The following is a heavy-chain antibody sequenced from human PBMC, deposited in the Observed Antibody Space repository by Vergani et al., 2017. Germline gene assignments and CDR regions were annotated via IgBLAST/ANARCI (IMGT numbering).Heavy chain of an antibody. CDR2: IIPIFGTA. Sequence: QVQLVQSGAEVKKPGSSVKVSCKASGGTFSSYAISWVRQAPGHGLEWMGRIIPIFGTANYAQKFQGRVTITADESTSTAYMELSSLRSEDTAVYYCARERVVVPAAKNWNWFDPWGQGTLVTVSS. CDR1: GGTFSSYA. CDR3: ARERVVVPAAKNWNWFDP. V-gene: IGHV1-69*13. D-gene: IGHD2-2*01. J-gene: IGHJ5*02.